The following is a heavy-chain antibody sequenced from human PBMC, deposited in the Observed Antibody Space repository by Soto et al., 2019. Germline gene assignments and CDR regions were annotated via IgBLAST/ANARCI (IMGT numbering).Heavy chain of an antibody. CDR1: GYTFTGYY. CDR3: ARVAQLEYYFDY. D-gene: IGHD5-18*01. J-gene: IGHJ4*02. V-gene: IGHV1-2*02. Sequence: ASVKVSCKASGYTFTGYYMHWVRQAPGQGLEWMGWINPNSGGTNYAQKFQGRVTITADESTSTAYMELSSLRSEDTAVYYCARVAQLEYYFDYWGQGTLVTVSS. CDR2: INPNSGGT.